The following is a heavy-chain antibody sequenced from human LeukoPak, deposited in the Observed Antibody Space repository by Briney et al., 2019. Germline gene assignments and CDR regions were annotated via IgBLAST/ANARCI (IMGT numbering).Heavy chain of an antibody. J-gene: IGHJ4*02. Sequence: PSETLSLTCTVSGGSISSYYWSWIRQPPGKGLEWIGYIYYSGSTNYNPSLKSRVTISVDTSKNQFSLKLSSVTAADTAVYYCASSPVTTSFSDYWGQGTLVTVSS. CDR2: IYYSGST. D-gene: IGHD4-17*01. CDR3: ASSPVTTSFSDY. CDR1: GGSISSYY. V-gene: IGHV4-59*08.